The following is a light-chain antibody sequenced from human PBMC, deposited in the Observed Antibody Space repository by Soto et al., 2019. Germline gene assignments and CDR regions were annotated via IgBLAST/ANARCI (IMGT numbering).Light chain of an antibody. J-gene: IGKJ4*01. CDR1: QSISRY. CDR3: QQYGNSPLT. CDR2: DAS. Sequence: EIVMTQSPSTLSVSPGERATISCRASQSISRYLAWYQQKPGQAPRLLIYDASNRATGIPARFSGSGSGTDFTLTISRLEPEDFATYYCQQYGNSPLTFGGGTKVDIK. V-gene: IGKV3-11*01.